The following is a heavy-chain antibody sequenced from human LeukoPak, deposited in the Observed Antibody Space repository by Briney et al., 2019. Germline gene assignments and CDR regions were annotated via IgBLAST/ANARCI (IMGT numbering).Heavy chain of an antibody. Sequence: SETLSLTCGVYNGSFSGYYWSWIRQTPGKGLEWIGEINQSGSTKYNPSLKSRVTISIDTSKNQFSLKLSSVTAADTAVYYCARPGSSWYQTGEYFLYWGQCTLVTVSS. CDR1: NGSFSGYY. D-gene: IGHD6-19*01. V-gene: IGHV4-34*01. J-gene: IGHJ1*01. CDR3: ARPGSSWYQTGEYFLY. CDR2: INQSGST.